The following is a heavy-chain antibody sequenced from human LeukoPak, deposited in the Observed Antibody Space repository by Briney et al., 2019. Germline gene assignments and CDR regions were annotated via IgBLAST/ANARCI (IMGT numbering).Heavy chain of an antibody. CDR1: GGSFSGYY. CDR3: AREGRRGSAFDI. CDR2: IYYSGSN. Sequence: PSETLSLTCAVYGGSFSGYYGSWVRQPPGKGLEWIGYIYYSGSNNYNPSLKTRVTISVDTSKNQFSLKLSSVTAADTAVYYCAREGRRGSAFDIWGQGTMVTVSS. V-gene: IGHV4-59*01. J-gene: IGHJ3*02.